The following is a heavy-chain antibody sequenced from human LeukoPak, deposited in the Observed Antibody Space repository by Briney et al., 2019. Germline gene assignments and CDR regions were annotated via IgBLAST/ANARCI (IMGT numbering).Heavy chain of an antibody. D-gene: IGHD5-24*01. Sequence: ASVKVSCKASGYTFTNYYIHWMRQAPGQGLEWMGLINPSGGNTNYAQNFQGRVTMTRDTSASTVYMELSSLRSEDTAIYYCARIRDGYNDAYDIWGQGTVVTVPS. V-gene: IGHV1-46*01. CDR3: ARIRDGYNDAYDI. CDR2: INPSGGNT. J-gene: IGHJ3*02. CDR1: GYTFTNYY.